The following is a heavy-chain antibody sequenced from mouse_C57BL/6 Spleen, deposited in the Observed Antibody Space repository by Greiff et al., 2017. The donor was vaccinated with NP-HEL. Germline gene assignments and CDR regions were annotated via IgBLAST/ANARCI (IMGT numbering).Heavy chain of an antibody. V-gene: IGHV2-2*01. J-gene: IGHJ2*01. D-gene: IGHD4-1*01. CDR1: GFSLTSYG. CDR2: IWSGGST. Sequence: QVQLKQSGPGLVQPSQSLSITCTVSGFSLTSYGVHWVRQSPGKGLEWLGVIWSGGSTDYNAAFISRLSISKDNSKSQVFFKMNSLQSDDTAIYYCARTSNFYFDYWGQGTTLTVSS. CDR3: ARTSNFYFDY.